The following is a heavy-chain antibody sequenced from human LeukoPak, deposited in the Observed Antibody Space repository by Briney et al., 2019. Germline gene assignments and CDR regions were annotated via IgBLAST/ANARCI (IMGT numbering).Heavy chain of an antibody. CDR2: INHSGST. D-gene: IGHD5-18*01. CDR3: ARRSGYSYGAYYFDY. J-gene: IGHJ4*02. V-gene: IGHV4-34*01. CDR1: GGSFGGYY. Sequence: SETLSLTCAVYGGSFGGYYWSWIRQPPGKGLEWIGEINHSGSTNYNPSLKSRVTISVDTSKNQFSLKLSSVTAADTAVYYCARRSGYSYGAYYFDYWGQGTLVTVSS.